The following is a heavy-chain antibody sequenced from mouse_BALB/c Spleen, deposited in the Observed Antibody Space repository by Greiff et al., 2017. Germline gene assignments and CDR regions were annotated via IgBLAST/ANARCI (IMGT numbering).Heavy chain of an antibody. CDR3: ARFFDYDGYYAMDY. J-gene: IGHJ4*01. CDR2: ISSGSSTI. CDR1: GFTFSSFG. Sequence: EVKLEESGGGLVQPGGSRKLSCAASGFTFSSFGMHWVRQAPEKGLEWVAYISSGSSTIYYADTVKGRFTISRDNPKNTLFLQMTSLRSEDTAMYYCARFFDYDGYYAMDYWGQGTSVTVSS. V-gene: IGHV5-17*02. D-gene: IGHD2-4*01.